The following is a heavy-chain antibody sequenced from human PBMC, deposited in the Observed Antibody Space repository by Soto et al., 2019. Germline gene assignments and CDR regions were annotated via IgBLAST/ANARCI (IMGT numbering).Heavy chain of an antibody. V-gene: IGHV4-31*03. J-gene: IGHJ5*02. CDR2: IYYSGST. CDR1: GGSISSGGYY. D-gene: IGHD3-10*01. Sequence: SETLSLTCTVSGGSISSGGYYWSWIRQHPGKGLEWIGYIYYSGSTYYNPSLKSRVTISVDTSKNQFSLKLSSVTAADTAVYYCARERFGEQNKPKPYNWFDPWGQGTLVTVSS. CDR3: ARERFGEQNKPKPYNWFDP.